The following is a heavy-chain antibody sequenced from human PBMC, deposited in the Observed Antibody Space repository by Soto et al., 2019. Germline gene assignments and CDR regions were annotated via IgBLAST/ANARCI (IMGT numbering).Heavy chain of an antibody. CDR1: GFTFSNYA. V-gene: IGHV3-23*01. D-gene: IGHD3-22*01. CDR3: ARTMIVVFISPPVFDY. CDR2: INGSGGST. J-gene: IGHJ4*02. Sequence: AGGALRLSCAASGFTFSNYALSWVRQAPGKGLEWVSTINGSGGSTYYADSVKGRFTISRDNSKNTMYLQMNSLRDEDTAVYYCARTMIVVFISPPVFDYCGQGTLVTVSS.